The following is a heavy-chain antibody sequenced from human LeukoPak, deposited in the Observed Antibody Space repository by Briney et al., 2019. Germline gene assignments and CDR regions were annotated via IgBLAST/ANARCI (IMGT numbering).Heavy chain of an antibody. CDR2: ISSSGSTI. V-gene: IGHV3-11*01. CDR1: GFTFSDYY. CDR3: ARAPLVGARGRYWFDP. J-gene: IGHJ5*02. Sequence: GGSLRLSCAASGFTFSDYYMSWIRQAPGKGLEWVSYISSSGSTIYYADSVKGRFTISRDNAKNSLYLQMNSLRAEDTAVYYCARAPLVGARGRYWFDPWGQGTLVSVSS. D-gene: IGHD1-26*01.